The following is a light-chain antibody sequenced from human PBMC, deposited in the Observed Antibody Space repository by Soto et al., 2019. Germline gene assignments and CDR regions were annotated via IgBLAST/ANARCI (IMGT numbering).Light chain of an antibody. CDR1: QSVSSSS. CDR3: QQYGSSSIT. Sequence: IVLTQSPGTLSLSPGERATLSCRASQSVSSSSLDWNQQKPGQAPRLLIYSTSSRATGIPDRFSGSGSGTDFTLTISRLEHEDCAVYYCQQYGSSSITFGQGTRLEIK. J-gene: IGKJ5*01. CDR2: STS. V-gene: IGKV3-20*01.